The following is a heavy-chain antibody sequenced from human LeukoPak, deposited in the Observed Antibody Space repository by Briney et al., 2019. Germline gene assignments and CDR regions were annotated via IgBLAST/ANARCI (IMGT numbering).Heavy chain of an antibody. CDR3: ARSPYYDILTGSRGTFDY. J-gene: IGHJ4*02. CDR2: IYWDEDK. CDR1: GFSFSTSGVG. V-gene: IGHV2-5*02. D-gene: IGHD3-9*01. Sequence: SGPTLVNPTQTLTLTCTFSGFSFSTSGVGVGWIRQPPGKALEWLAVIYWDEDKRYRPSLKSRLTITKDTSKNQVVLTMTNMAPVDTATYYCARSPYYDILTGSRGTFDYWGRGILVAVSS.